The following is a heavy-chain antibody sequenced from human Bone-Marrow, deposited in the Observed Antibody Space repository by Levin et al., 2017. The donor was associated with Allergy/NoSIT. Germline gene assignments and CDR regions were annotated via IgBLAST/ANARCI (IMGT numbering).Heavy chain of an antibody. Sequence: PGGSLRLSCAASGFTFSDYYMSWIRQAPGMGLEWISYISSSGSAIYYADSVKGRFTISRDNAKKSLDLQMNTLSAEDTAVYYCARERRGDYAVFDYWGQGILVTVSS. CDR1: GFTFSDYY. CDR3: ARERRGDYAVFDY. J-gene: IGHJ4*02. D-gene: IGHD4-17*01. V-gene: IGHV3-11*01. CDR2: ISSSGSAI.